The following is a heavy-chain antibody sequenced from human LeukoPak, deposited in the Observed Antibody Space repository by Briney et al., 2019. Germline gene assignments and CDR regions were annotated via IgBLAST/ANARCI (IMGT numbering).Heavy chain of an antibody. V-gene: IGHV4-61*01. J-gene: IGHJ5*02. CDR1: GGSFSSGSYY. CDR2: IYYSGST. CDR3: ARWGFDP. Sequence: SETLSLTCTVSGGSFSSGSYYWSWIRQPPGKGLEWIGYIYYSGSTNYNPSLKSRVTISVDTSKNQFSLKLSSVTAADTAVYYCARWGFDPWGQGTLVTVSS.